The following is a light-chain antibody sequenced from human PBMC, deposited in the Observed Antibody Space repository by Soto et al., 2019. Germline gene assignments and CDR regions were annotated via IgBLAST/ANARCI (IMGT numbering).Light chain of an antibody. CDR1: SSDIGGYNS. J-gene: IGLJ1*01. CDR3: CSYAGNPYV. Sequence: QSALTQPPSASGSPGQSVTISCTGTSSDIGGYNSVSWYQQHPGKAPRLMIYEVNKRPSGVPDRFSGSKSGYTASLTISGLQAEDEADYYCCSYAGNPYVFGTGTKVTVL. CDR2: EVN. V-gene: IGLV2-8*01.